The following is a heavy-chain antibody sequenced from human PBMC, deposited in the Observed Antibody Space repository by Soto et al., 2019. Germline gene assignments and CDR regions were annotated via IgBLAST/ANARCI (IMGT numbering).Heavy chain of an antibody. CDR2: ISYDGGSK. Sequence: QVQLVESGGGVVQPGTSLRLSCAASGFTFSTYGIHWVRQAPGKGLEWVALISYDGGSKYYGDSVTGRFIISRDNSHNTVSLQMNSLRADDTAVYFCAKEQLAMTVVVADYFDSWGQGTLVTVSS. J-gene: IGHJ4*02. CDR1: GFTFSTYG. D-gene: IGHD3-22*01. CDR3: AKEQLAMTVVVADYFDS. V-gene: IGHV3-30*18.